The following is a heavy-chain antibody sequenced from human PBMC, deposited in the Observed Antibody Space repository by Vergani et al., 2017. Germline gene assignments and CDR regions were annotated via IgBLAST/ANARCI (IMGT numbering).Heavy chain of an antibody. CDR2: ISGSGGST. D-gene: IGHD2-2*01. V-gene: IGHV3-23*01. Sequence: EVQLLESGGGLVQPGGSLRLSCAASGFTFSSYAMSWVRQAPGKGLEWVSAISGSGGSTYYADSVKGRFTISRDNSKNTLYLQMNSLRAEDTAVYYCAKDRSYWSSTSCDSFDIWNQGTIVTVSS. CDR3: AKDRSYWSSTSCDSFDI. J-gene: IGHJ3*02. CDR1: GFTFSSYA.